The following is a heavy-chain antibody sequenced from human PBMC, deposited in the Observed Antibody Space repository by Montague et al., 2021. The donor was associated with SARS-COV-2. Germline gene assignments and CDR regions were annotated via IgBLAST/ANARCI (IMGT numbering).Heavy chain of an antibody. D-gene: IGHD3-22*01. Sequence: SETLSLTCTVSGGSFNNYFWSWIRQPPGKGLEWVGYISDSGSTKYNPSLQSRVTISVDTARNQFSLKLVSVTAAYTAFYYCARVDSSGPGEYWGQGTLVSVSS. V-gene: IGHV4-59*12. CDR3: ARVDSSGPGEY. CDR1: GGSFNNYF. J-gene: IGHJ4*02. CDR2: ISDSGST.